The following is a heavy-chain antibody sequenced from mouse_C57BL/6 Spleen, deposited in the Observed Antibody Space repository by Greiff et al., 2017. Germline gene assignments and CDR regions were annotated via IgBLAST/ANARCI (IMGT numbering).Heavy chain of an antibody. CDR1: GYTFTSYG. CDR2: IYPRSGNT. Sequence: VQLQQSGAELARPGASVKLSCKASGYTFTSYGISWVKQRTGQGLEWIGEIYPRSGNTYYNEKFKGKATLTADKSSSTAYMELRSLTSEDSAVYFCARVYYYGSSYTYFDYWGQGTTLTVSS. D-gene: IGHD1-1*01. V-gene: IGHV1-81*01. CDR3: ARVYYYGSSYTYFDY. J-gene: IGHJ2*01.